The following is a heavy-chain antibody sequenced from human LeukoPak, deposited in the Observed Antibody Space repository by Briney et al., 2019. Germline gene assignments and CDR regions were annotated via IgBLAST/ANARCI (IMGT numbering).Heavy chain of an antibody. V-gene: IGHV3-53*01. J-gene: IGHJ4*02. Sequence: GGSLRLSCAASGFTVSSNYMSWVRQAPGKGQEWVSVIYSGGSTYYADSVKGRFTISRDNSKNTLYLQMNSLRAEDTAVYYCARLIDYGDYRYWGQGTLVTVSS. CDR1: GFTVSSNY. D-gene: IGHD4-17*01. CDR3: ARLIDYGDYRY. CDR2: IYSGGST.